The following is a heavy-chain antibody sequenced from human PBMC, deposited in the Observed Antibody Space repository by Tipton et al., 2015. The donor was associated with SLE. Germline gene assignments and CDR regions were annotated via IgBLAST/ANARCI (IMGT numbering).Heavy chain of an antibody. V-gene: IGHV4-59*01. CDR2: IFYSGST. J-gene: IGHJ3*02. Sequence: GLVKPSETLSLTCSVSGGSIRSYYWSWIRQPPGKGLEGIGNIFYSGSTNYNPSLKSRVTMSLDTSKNQLSLQMNSVTAADTAVYYCARAGTRVETFDMWGQGTMLTVSS. CDR3: ARAGTRVETFDM. D-gene: IGHD1-1*01. CDR1: GGSIRSYY.